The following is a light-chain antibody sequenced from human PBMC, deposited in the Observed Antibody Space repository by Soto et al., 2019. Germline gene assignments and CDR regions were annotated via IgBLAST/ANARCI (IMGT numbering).Light chain of an antibody. CDR2: GVN. CDR3: ASYTSTTTLVV. CDR1: SSDIGRYNY. Sequence: QSALTQPASVSGSPGQSITISCTGTSSDIGRYNYVSWYQQHPGKAPRLVISGVNKRHSGISNRFSGSKSGNTASLTISGLQADDEAIYYCASYTSTTTLVVFGGGTQLTVL. V-gene: IGLV2-14*01. J-gene: IGLJ7*01.